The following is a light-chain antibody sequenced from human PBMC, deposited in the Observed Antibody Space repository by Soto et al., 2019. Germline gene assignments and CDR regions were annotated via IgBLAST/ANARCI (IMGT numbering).Light chain of an antibody. Sequence: VLTKAAVTLSLTPGERATLPCRASQSVKSSYLAWYQHKPGQAPRLLIYGTSSRATGIPDRFSGSGSGTDFTLTISRLEPEDFAVYYCQQYGSSIPFGQRTRLEVK. V-gene: IGKV3-20*01. CDR1: QSVKSSY. CDR2: GTS. CDR3: QQYGSSIP. J-gene: IGKJ5*01.